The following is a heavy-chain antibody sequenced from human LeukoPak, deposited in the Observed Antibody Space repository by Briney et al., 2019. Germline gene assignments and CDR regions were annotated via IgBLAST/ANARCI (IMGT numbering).Heavy chain of an antibody. CDR3: ARLYSSSLGRVFDY. V-gene: IGHV4-34*01. Sequence: SETLSLTCAVYGGSFSGYYWSWIRQPPGKGLEWIGEINHSGSINYNPSLKSRVTISVATSKNQFSLNLSSVTAADTAVYYCARLYSSSLGRVFDYWGQGTLVTVSS. J-gene: IGHJ4*02. CDR1: GGSFSGYY. D-gene: IGHD6-13*01. CDR2: INHSGSI.